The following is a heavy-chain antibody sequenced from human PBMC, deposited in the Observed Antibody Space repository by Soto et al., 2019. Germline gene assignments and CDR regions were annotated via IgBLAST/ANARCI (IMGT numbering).Heavy chain of an antibody. Sequence: QLQLQESGSGLVKPSQTLSLTCAVSVGSISSGGYSWSWIRQPPGKGLEWIGYIYHSGSTYYNPSLKSRVTISVDRSKNQFSLKLSSVTAADTAVYYCARAQLRGVIDYWGQGTLVTVSS. CDR1: VGSISSGGYS. D-gene: IGHD3-10*01. CDR2: IYHSGST. V-gene: IGHV4-30-2*01. J-gene: IGHJ4*02. CDR3: ARAQLRGVIDY.